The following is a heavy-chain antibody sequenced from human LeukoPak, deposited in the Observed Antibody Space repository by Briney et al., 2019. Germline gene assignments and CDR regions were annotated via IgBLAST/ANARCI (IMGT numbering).Heavy chain of an antibody. V-gene: IGHV4-30-2*01. CDR3: AREKGGPAAMYNWFDP. CDR2: IYHSGST. D-gene: IGHD2-2*01. CDR1: GVSISSGVYS. J-gene: IGHJ5*02. Sequence: SQTLSLTCAVSGVSISSGVYSWSWIRQPPGKGLERIGYIYHSGSTYYNPSLKSRVTISVDRSKNQFSLKLSSVTAADTAVYYCAREKGGPAAMYNWFDPWGQGTLVTVSS.